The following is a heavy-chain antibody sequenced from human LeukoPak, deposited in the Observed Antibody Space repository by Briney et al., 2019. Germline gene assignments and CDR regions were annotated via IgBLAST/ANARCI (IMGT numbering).Heavy chain of an antibody. V-gene: IGHV3-74*01. CDR1: GFTFSNYW. CDR2: ISSDGSST. Sequence: PGGSRRLSCAASGFTFSNYWTHWVRQAPGEGLVWVSRISSDGSSTTYADSVKGRFTISRDNAKNTLYLQMNSLRAEDTAVYYCGRGFALVPAGIPDYWGQGTLVTVSS. J-gene: IGHJ4*02. D-gene: IGHD2-2*01. CDR3: GRGFALVPAGIPDY.